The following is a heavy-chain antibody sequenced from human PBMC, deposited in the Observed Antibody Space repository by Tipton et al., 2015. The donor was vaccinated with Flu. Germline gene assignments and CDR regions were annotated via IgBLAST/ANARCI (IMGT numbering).Heavy chain of an antibody. V-gene: IGHV1-69*01. CDR3: ARASSIPAIYGDVTYYYYYGMDV. D-gene: IGHD2-2*01. CDR1: GGTFSSYA. J-gene: IGHJ6*02. Sequence: QVQLVQSGAEVKKPGSSVKVSCKASGGTFSSYAISWVRQAPGQGLEWMGGIIPIFGTANYAQKFQGRVTITADESTSTAYMELSSLRSEDTAVYYCARASSIPAIYGDVTYYYYYGMDVWGQGTTVTVSS. CDR2: IIPIFGTA.